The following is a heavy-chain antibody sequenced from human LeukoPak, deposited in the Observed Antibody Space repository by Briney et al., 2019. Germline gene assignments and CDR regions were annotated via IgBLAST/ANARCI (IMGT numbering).Heavy chain of an antibody. D-gene: IGHD2-8*01. CDR2: ISSSSSYI. J-gene: IGHJ4*02. V-gene: IGHV3-21*01. Sequence: GGSLRLSCAASGFIFSDSGIHWVRQASGKGLEWVSSISSSSSYIYYADSVKGRFTISRDNAKNSLYLQMNSLRAEDTAVYYCARDDPYCTNGVCSEEHFDYWGQGTLVTVSS. CDR3: ARDDPYCTNGVCSEEHFDY. CDR1: GFIFSDSG.